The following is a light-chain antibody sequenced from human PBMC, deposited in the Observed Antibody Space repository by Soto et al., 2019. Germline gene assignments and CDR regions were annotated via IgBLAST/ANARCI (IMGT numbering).Light chain of an antibody. Sequence: DIQMTQSPSSLSASLGDRVTITCQASQDISNFLNWYQQKPGTATKILIYDAYNLQTGVTSRFSGSGSGTNFTFTISSLQPEDIATYFCQHYDSLPRTFGPGTKVDIK. CDR2: DAY. V-gene: IGKV1-33*01. CDR3: QHYDSLPRT. CDR1: QDISNF. J-gene: IGKJ3*01.